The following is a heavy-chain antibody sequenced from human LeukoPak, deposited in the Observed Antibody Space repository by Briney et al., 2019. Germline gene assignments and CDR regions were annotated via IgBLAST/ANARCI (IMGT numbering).Heavy chain of an antibody. J-gene: IGHJ4*02. Sequence: GRSLRLSCGASGFTFSRYGMHWVRQAPGKGLEWVAIIWYDGSNKYYADSVKGRFTISRDNPNNTLYLQMHSLRAEDTAVYYCAREISRFGIWGQGTLVTVSS. D-gene: IGHD3-16*01. CDR3: AREISRFGI. CDR2: IWYDGSNK. CDR1: GFTFSRYG. V-gene: IGHV3-33*01.